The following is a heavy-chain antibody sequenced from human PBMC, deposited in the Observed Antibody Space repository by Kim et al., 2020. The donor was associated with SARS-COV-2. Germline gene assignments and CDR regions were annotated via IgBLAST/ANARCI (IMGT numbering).Heavy chain of an antibody. CDR2: IKQDGSEK. V-gene: IGHV3-7*03. D-gene: IGHD2-2*01. Sequence: GGSLRLSCAASRFTFSTYWMTWVRQAPGRGLEWVANIKQDGSEKYYVDSVKGRFTISRDNAKNSLYLQMNSLRAEDTAVYYCARDGGDCSSTSCLYGMDVWGRGTTVTV. CDR1: RFTFSTYW. J-gene: IGHJ6*02. CDR3: ARDGGDCSSTSCLYGMDV.